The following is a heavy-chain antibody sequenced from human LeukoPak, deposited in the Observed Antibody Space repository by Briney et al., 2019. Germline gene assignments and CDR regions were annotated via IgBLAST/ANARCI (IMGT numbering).Heavy chain of an antibody. CDR3: ARDGLWIQNAFDI. CDR2: IHYSGST. CDR1: GGSISSYY. J-gene: IGHJ3*02. Sequence: SETLSLTCAVSGGSISSYYWSRIRQPPGKGLVWIGYIHYSGSTNYNPSLKSRVTISVDTSKNQFSLKLSSVTAADTAVYYCARDGLWIQNAFDIWGQGTMVTVSS. D-gene: IGHD5-18*01. V-gene: IGHV4-59*01.